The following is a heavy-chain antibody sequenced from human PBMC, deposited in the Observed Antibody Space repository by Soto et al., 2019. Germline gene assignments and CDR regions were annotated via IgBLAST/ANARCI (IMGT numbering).Heavy chain of an antibody. D-gene: IGHD1-7*01. CDR3: ANFNWYFDL. Sequence: SQTLSLTCAISGDSVSSNSATWDWIRQSPSRGLEWLGRTYYRSKWYNDYAVSVKSRITINPDTSNNQLSLQLNSVTPDDTAVYYCANFNWYFDLWGRGTLVTVS. J-gene: IGHJ2*01. CDR1: GDSVSSNSAT. CDR2: TYYRSKWYN. V-gene: IGHV6-1*01.